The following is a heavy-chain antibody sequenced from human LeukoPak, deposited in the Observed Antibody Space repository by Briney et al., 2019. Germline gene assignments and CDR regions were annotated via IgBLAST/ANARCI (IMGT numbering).Heavy chain of an antibody. V-gene: IGHV3-53*01. D-gene: IGHD3-22*01. CDR3: ARDRYYFDSSGYYDAFDI. Sequence: PGGSLRLSCAASGFPVSSNYMSWVRQAPGKGLEWVSVIYSGGSTYYIGSVQGRFTISRDNSKNTLYLQMNSLRAEDTAVYYCARDRYYFDSSGYYDAFDIWGQGTMVTVSS. J-gene: IGHJ3*02. CDR2: IYSGGST. CDR1: GFPVSSNY.